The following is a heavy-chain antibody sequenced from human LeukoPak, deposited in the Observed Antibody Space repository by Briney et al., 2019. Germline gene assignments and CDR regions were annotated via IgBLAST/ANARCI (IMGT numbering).Heavy chain of an antibody. CDR3: ARVVAVAGKAFDI. CDR2: ISSSTSYI. J-gene: IGHJ3*02. D-gene: IGHD6-19*01. Sequence: GGSLRLSCAASGFTFSSYSMNWIRQAPGKGLEWVSSISSSTSYIYYADSVKGRFTISRDNAKNSLYLQMNSLRAEDTAVYYCARVVAVAGKAFDIWGQGTMVTVSS. V-gene: IGHV3-21*01. CDR1: GFTFSSYS.